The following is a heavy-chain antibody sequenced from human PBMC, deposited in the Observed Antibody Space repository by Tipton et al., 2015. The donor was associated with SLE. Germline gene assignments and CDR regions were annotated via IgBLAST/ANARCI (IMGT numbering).Heavy chain of an antibody. D-gene: IGHD3-22*01. CDR3: ARYFYDSSGVCLFDL. V-gene: IGHV4-31*03. CDR2: VFSSGTT. J-gene: IGHJ4*02. Sequence: LRLSCTVSSGSVSSGAYYWSWIRQHPGKGLEWIGYVFSSGTTYYNPPLQGRLSMSLDTSKNQLSLQLSSVTSADTAVYYCARYFYDSSGVCLFDLWGQGTLVTVSS. CDR1: SGSVSSGAYY.